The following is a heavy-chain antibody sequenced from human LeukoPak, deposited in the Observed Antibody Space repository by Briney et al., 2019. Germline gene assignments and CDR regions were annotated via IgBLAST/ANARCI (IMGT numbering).Heavy chain of an antibody. J-gene: IGHJ4*02. D-gene: IGHD1-1*01. CDR1: GFTFSTYG. Sequence: GGSLRLSCAASGFTFSTYGMTWVRQAPGKGLELVSHIGPSGDMKSYPDSVKGRFTISRDNAQNSLYLQMNSLRGEDTAVYYCASRIGNARFDYWGRGTLVTVSS. V-gene: IGHV3-48*01. CDR3: ASRIGNARFDY. CDR2: IGPSGDMK.